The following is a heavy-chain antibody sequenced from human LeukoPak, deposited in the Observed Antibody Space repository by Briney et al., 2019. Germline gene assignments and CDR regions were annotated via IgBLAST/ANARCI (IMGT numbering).Heavy chain of an antibody. CDR2: FDPEDGGT. CDR1: VHTLTKFS. J-gene: IGHJ4*02. V-gene: IGHV1-24*01. D-gene: IGHD6-13*01. Sequence: ASVKVSCKVSVHTLTKFSMQWVRQVPGKGLEWMGGFDPEDGGTTYAQKFQGRVTMTEDTSTDTAYMELSRLRSDDTAVYYCATDLQGGYLVRDYWGQGTLVTVSS. CDR3: ATDLQGGYLVRDY.